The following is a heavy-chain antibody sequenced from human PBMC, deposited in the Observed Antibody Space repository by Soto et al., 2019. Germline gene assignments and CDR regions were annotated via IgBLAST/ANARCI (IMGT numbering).Heavy chain of an antibody. Sequence: SETLSLTCTVSGGSISSYYWSWIRQPPGKGLEWIGYIYYSGSTNYNPSLKSRVTISVDTSKNQFSLKLSSVTAADTAVYYCARDGGLGFEESQYAFDIWGQGTMVTVSS. CDR1: GGSISSYY. J-gene: IGHJ3*02. D-gene: IGHD3-10*01. CDR2: IYYSGST. CDR3: ARDGGLGFEESQYAFDI. V-gene: IGHV4-59*01.